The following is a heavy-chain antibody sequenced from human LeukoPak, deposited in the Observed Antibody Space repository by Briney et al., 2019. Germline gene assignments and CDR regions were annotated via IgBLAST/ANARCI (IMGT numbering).Heavy chain of an antibody. J-gene: IGHJ5*02. Sequence: SETLSLTCAVYGGSFNDNYWSWIRQPPGKGLEWIGEINHSGSTNYNPSLKSRVPISVDTSKNQISLKLSSVTAADTAVYYCARGLGLRAWGQGTLVTVSS. CDR3: ARGLGLRA. CDR2: INHSGST. D-gene: IGHD3-10*01. CDR1: GGSFNDNY. V-gene: IGHV4-34*01.